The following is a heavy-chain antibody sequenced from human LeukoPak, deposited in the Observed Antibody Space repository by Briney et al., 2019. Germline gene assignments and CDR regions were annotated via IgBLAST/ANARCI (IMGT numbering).Heavy chain of an antibody. D-gene: IGHD3-10*01. CDR2: ISAYNGNT. CDR3: ASTPYGSGRYQPYWYFDL. V-gene: IGHV1-18*01. Sequence: GASVKVSCKASGYTFTSYGISWVRQAPGQGLEWMGWISAYNGNTNYAQKLQGRVTMATDTSTSTAYMELRSLRSDDTAVYYCASTPYGSGRYQPYWYFDLWGRGTLVTVSS. CDR1: GYTFTSYG. J-gene: IGHJ2*01.